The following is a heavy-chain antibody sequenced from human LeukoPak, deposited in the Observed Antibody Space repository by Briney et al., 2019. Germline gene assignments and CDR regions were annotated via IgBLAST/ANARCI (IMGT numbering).Heavy chain of an antibody. CDR3: AKDTDYDSSGYYDY. J-gene: IGHJ4*02. V-gene: IGHV3-33*06. Sequence: GRSLRLSCAASGFTFSSYGMHWVRQAPGKGLERVAVIWYDGSNKYYADSVKGRFTISRDNSKNTLYLQMNSLRAEDTAVYYCAKDTDYDSSGYYDYWGQGTLVTVSS. CDR1: GFTFSSYG. CDR2: IWYDGSNK. D-gene: IGHD3-22*01.